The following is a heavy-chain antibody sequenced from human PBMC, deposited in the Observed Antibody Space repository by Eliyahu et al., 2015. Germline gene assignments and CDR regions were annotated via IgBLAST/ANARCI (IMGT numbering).Heavy chain of an antibody. CDR3: ATHTSGWYGNY. J-gene: IGHJ4*02. CDR2: LYSGGYT. D-gene: IGHD6-19*01. Sequence: EVQLVESGGGLVQPGGSLRLSCAASGFSISDNYMSWVRQAPGKGLEGVSVLYSGGYTYYRDSVKGRFTISRDSSKNTLYLQMKSLRAEDTAVYYCATHTSGWYGNYWGQGTLLTVSS. V-gene: IGHV3-66*01. CDR1: GFSISDNY.